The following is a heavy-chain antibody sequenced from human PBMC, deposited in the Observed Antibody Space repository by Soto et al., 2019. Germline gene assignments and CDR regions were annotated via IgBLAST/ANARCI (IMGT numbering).Heavy chain of an antibody. CDR3: AREVDIVASFYYYGMDV. CDR1: GFIFSYYD. V-gene: IGHV3-48*03. J-gene: IGHJ6*02. Sequence: PGGSLRLSCAAAGFIFSYYDMSWVRQAPGKGLEWVSYISSSGSTIDYADSVKGRFTISRDNTKNSLYLQMNSLRAEDTAVYYCAREVDIVASFYYYGMDVWGQGTTVTVSS. D-gene: IGHD5-12*01. CDR2: ISSSGSTI.